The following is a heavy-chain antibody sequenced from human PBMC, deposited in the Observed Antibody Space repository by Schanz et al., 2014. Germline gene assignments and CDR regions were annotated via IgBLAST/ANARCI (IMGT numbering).Heavy chain of an antibody. CDR2: INPNEGI. CDR3: ARHWGSTDWSPIQF. CDR1: GFTFSDYY. D-gene: IGHD3-16*01. J-gene: IGHJ4*02. Sequence: LRLSCAASGFTFSDYYMSWIRQAPGKGLEWIGEINPNEGIHHNPSLKSRVAISVDMSKNQFSLKMSSLTAADTATYYCARHWGSTDWSPIQFWGQGSLVTDSS. V-gene: IGHV4-34*01.